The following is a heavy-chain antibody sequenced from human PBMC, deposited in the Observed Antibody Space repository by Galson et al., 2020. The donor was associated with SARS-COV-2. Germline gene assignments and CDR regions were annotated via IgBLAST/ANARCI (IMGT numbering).Heavy chain of an antibody. D-gene: IGHD2-8*02. CDR3: ERALVFDFDY. Sequence: GESLKISCAASGFTFSSYAMHWVRQAPGKGLEWVAVISYDGSNKYYADPVKGRFTISRDNSKNTLYLQMNSLRAEDTAVYYCERALVFDFDYWGQGTLVAVAS. CDR1: GFTFSSYA. CDR2: ISYDGSNK. J-gene: IGHJ4*02. V-gene: IGHV3-30-3*01.